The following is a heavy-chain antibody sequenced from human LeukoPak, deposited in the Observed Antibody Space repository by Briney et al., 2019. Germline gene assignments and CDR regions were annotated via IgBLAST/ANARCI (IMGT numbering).Heavy chain of an antibody. V-gene: IGHV3-30*18. CDR2: ISYDGSNK. J-gene: IGHJ4*02. CDR3: AKGPIAVAGKDY. CDR1: GFTFSSYG. Sequence: GRSLRLSCAASGFTFSSYGMHWVRQAPGKGLEWVAVISYDGSNKYYADSVKGRFTISRDNSKNTLYLQMNSLRAEDTAVYYCAKGPIAVAGKDYWGQGTLVTVSS. D-gene: IGHD6-19*01.